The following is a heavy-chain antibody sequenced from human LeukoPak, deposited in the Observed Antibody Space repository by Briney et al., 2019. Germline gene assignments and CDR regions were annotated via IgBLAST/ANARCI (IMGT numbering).Heavy chain of an antibody. D-gene: IGHD6-13*01. V-gene: IGHV3-53*01. CDR1: GFTVSSNF. J-gene: IGHJ4*02. Sequence: GGSLRLSCAASGFTVSSNFMSWVRQAPGKGLEWVSVLYSGGYTVYADSVKGRFAISRDNSENTLYLQMNSLRADDPAVYYCVRASSTTAAGLFDYWGQGTLLTVSS. CDR2: LYSGGYT. CDR3: VRASSTTAAGLFDY.